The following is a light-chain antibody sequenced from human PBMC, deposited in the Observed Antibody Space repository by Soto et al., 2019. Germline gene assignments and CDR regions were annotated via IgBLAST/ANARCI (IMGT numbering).Light chain of an antibody. J-gene: IGLJ3*02. Sequence: QSALTQPASVSGSPGQSITISCTGTSSDVGGYNYVYWYQQHPGKAPKLMVYGVSNRPSGVSNRFSGSKSGNTASLTISGLQAEDEDDYYCSSYTSSSTPLVFGGGTKVTVL. CDR3: SSYTSSSTPLV. CDR2: GVS. V-gene: IGLV2-14*01. CDR1: SSDVGGYNY.